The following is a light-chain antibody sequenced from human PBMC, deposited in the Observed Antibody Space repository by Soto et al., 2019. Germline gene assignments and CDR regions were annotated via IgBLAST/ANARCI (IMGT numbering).Light chain of an antibody. Sequence: QSVLTQPPSVSAAPGQKVTVSCSGGSSNIGNNYVSWYQQLPGTAPKLLIYDNTKRPSGIPDRFSGSKSGTSATLGISGLQTGDEADYYCSSYTSSSVVFGGGTKLTVL. V-gene: IGLV1-51*01. CDR2: DNT. CDR3: SSYTSSSVV. J-gene: IGLJ2*01. CDR1: SSNIGNNY.